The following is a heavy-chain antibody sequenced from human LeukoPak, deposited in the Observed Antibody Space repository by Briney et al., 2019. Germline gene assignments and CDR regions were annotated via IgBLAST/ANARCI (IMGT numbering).Heavy chain of an antibody. CDR3: ARGVMVRGSDY. D-gene: IGHD3-10*01. V-gene: IGHV4-61*01. CDR2: IFYTGST. J-gene: IGHJ4*02. CDR1: GGSVSSGTYY. Sequence: SETLSLTCTVSGGSVSSGTYYWSWIRQPPGQGLEWIGYIFYTGSTTYNPSLKSRVTISVDTSKNQFSLKLSSVTAADTAVYYCARGVMVRGSDYWGQGTLVTVSS.